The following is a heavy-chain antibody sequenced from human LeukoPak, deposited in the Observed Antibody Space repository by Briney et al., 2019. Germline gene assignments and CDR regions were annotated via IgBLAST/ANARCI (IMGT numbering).Heavy chain of an antibody. J-gene: IGHJ4*02. CDR3: AKDRHDCGDYAFDS. Sequence: PGGSLRLSCTASGFIFRDYVMSWVRQAPGKGPEWVAAIWRTGDWTHYVDSVKGRFTISRDNSKNTLYLQMNRLRVADTAIYYCAKDRHDCGDYAFDSWGQGTLVTVSS. CDR2: IWRTGDWT. V-gene: IGHV3-23*05. CDR1: GFIFRDYV. D-gene: IGHD4-17*01.